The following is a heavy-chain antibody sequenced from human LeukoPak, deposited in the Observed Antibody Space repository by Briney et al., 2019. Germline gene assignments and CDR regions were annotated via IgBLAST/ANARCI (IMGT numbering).Heavy chain of an antibody. CDR3: TRDPSAPIVP. CDR2: IRSKGYGGTA. V-gene: IGHV3-49*04. D-gene: IGHD1-26*01. Sequence: PGRSLRLSCTASGFTFGDYTMSWVRQAPGKGLEWVGFIRSKGYGGTAEYAASVKGRFTISRDDSKSIAYLQMNSLKTEDTAVYYCTRDPSAPIVPWGQGTLVTVSS. J-gene: IGHJ5*02. CDR1: GFTFGDYT.